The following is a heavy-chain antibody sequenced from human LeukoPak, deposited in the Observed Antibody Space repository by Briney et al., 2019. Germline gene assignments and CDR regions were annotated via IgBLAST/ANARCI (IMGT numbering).Heavy chain of an antibody. CDR2: INHSGST. V-gene: IGHV4-34*01. Sequence: SETLSLTCAVYGGSFSGYSWSWIRQPPGKGLEWIGEINHSGSTNYNPSLKSRVTISVDTSKNQFSLKLSSVTAADTAVYYCASPAVAHCSSTSCYPNWFDPWGQGTLVTVSS. D-gene: IGHD2-2*01. J-gene: IGHJ5*02. CDR1: GGSFSGYS. CDR3: ASPAVAHCSSTSCYPNWFDP.